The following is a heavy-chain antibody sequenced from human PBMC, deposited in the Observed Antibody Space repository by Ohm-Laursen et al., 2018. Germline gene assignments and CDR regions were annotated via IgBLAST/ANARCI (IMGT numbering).Heavy chain of an antibody. D-gene: IGHD3-22*01. V-gene: IGHV3-9*01. Sequence: SLRLSCTASGFTFDDYAMHWVRQAPGKGLEWVSGISWNSGSIGYADSVKGRFTISRDNAKNSLYLQMNSLRAEDTALYYCAKAYYYDSSGYEHPFDYWGQGTLVTVSS. CDR2: ISWNSGSI. CDR3: AKAYYYDSSGYEHPFDY. J-gene: IGHJ4*02. CDR1: GFTFDDYA.